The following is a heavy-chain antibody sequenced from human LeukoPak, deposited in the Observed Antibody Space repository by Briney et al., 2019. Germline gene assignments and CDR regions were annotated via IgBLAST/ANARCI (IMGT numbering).Heavy chain of an antibody. J-gene: IGHJ3*02. D-gene: IGHD3-10*01. V-gene: IGHV5-51*01. Sequence: GESLKISCKGSGYSFTSYWIGWVRQMPGKGLEWMGIIYPGDSDTRYSPSFQGQVTISADKSISTAYLQWSSLKASDTAMYYCASSLGSGNPTESAFDIWGQGTMVTVSS. CDR2: IYPGDSDT. CDR1: GYSFTSYW. CDR3: ASSLGSGNPTESAFDI.